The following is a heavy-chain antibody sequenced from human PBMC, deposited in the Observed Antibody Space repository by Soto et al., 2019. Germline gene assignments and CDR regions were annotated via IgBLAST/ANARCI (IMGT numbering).Heavy chain of an antibody. D-gene: IGHD3-3*01. CDR1: GYTLTELS. CDR3: ATSRMNYDLLYYFDY. CDR2: FDPEDGET. J-gene: IGHJ4*02. V-gene: IGHV1-24*01. Sequence: ASVEVSCKVSGYTLTELSMHWVRQAPGKGLEWMGGFDPEDGETIYAQKFQGRVTMTEDTSTDTAYMELSSLRSEDTAVYYCATSRMNYDLLYYFDYWGQGTLVTVSS.